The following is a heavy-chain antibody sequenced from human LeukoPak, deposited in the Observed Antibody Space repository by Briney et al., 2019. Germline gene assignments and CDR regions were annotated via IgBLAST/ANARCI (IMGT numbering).Heavy chain of an antibody. J-gene: IGHJ4*02. CDR2: ISYDGSNK. D-gene: IGHD2-15*01. CDR3: ARTYCSGGSCSDY. Sequence: GGSLRLSCAASGFTFSSYAMHWVRQAPGKGLEWVAVISYDGSNKYYADSVKGRFTISRDNSKNTLYLQMNSLRAEDTAVYYCARTYCSGGSCSDYWGQGTLVTVSS. V-gene: IGHV3-30-3*01. CDR1: GFTFSSYA.